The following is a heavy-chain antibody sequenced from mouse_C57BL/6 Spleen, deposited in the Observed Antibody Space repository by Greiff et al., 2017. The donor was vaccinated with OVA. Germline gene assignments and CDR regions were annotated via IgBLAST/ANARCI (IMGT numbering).Heavy chain of an antibody. V-gene: IGHV7-3*01. CDR3: ARGDGFAY. J-gene: IGHJ3*01. Sequence: EVQVVESGGGLVQPGGSLSLSCAASGFTFTDYYMSWVRQPPGKALEWLGFIRNKANGYTTEYSASVKGRFTISRDNSQSILYLQMNALRAEDSATYYCARGDGFAYWGQGTLVTVSA. CDR1: GFTFTDYY. CDR2: IRNKANGYTT.